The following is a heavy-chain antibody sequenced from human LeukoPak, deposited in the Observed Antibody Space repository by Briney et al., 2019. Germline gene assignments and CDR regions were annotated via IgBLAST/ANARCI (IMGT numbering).Heavy chain of an antibody. D-gene: IGHD3-9*01. J-gene: IGHJ2*01. CDR3: ARQYSDILTGYHRGELYWYFDL. V-gene: IGHV1-2*02. CDR2: INPNTGAT. Sequence: GASVKVSCKASGYTFTGYYMHWVRQAPGQGLEWMGWINPNTGATNYPQKFQGRVTMTRDTSISTAYMELIRLRSDDTAVYYCARQYSDILTGYHRGELYWYFDLWGRGTLVTVSS. CDR1: GYTFTGYY.